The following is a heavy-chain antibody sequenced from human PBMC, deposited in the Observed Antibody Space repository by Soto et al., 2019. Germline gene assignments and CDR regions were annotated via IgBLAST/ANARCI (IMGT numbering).Heavy chain of an antibody. Sequence: SETLSLTCAVYGGSGGSFSGYYWSWIRQPPGKGLEWIGEINHSGSTNYNPSLKSRVTISVDTSKNQFSLKLSSVTAADTAVYYCARHNYDSSGYYHNYYGLDVWGQGTTVTFSS. CDR1: GGSGGSFSGYY. J-gene: IGHJ6*02. CDR2: INHSGST. V-gene: IGHV4-34*01. D-gene: IGHD3-22*01. CDR3: ARHNYDSSGYYHNYYGLDV.